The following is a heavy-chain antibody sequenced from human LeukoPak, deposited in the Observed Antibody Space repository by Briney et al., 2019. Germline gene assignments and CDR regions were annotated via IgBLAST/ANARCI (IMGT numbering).Heavy chain of an antibody. V-gene: IGHV3-21*01. CDR2: ISSSSSYI. D-gene: IGHD6-13*01. CDR3: ARGVGSWTPYYFDH. J-gene: IGHJ4*02. CDR1: EFTFSSYS. Sequence: PGGSLRLSCAASEFTFSSYSMNWVRQAPGKGLEWVSSISSSSSYIYYADSVKGRFTISRDNAKNSLYLQMNSLRAEDTAVYYCARGVGSWTPYYFDHWGQGTLVTVSS.